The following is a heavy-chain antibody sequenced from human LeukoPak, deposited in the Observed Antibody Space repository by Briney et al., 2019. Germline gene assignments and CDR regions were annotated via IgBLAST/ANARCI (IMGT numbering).Heavy chain of an antibody. D-gene: IGHD6-25*01. V-gene: IGHV4-59*12. CDR1: GGSLSNYF. CDR2: IYYSGSS. Sequence: SETLSLTCTVSGGSLSNYFWSWIRQPPGKGLESIGYIYYSGSSNYNPSLKSRVTISVDTSKNQFSLKLSSVTAADTAVYYCARDQGGSEDYWGQGTLVTVSS. J-gene: IGHJ4*02. CDR3: ARDQGGSEDY.